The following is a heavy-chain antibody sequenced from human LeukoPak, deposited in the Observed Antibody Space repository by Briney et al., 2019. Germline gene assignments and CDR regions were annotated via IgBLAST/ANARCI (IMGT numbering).Heavy chain of an antibody. CDR1: GFTFSSYG. J-gene: IGHJ4*02. CDR2: ISYDGSNK. Sequence: GGSLRLSCAASGFTFSSYGMHWVRQAPGEGLEWVAVISYDGSNKYYADSVKGRFTISRDNSKNTLYLQMNSLRAEDTAVYYCAKDSSSSWYYFDYWGQGTLVTVSS. D-gene: IGHD6-13*01. CDR3: AKDSSSSWYYFDY. V-gene: IGHV3-30*18.